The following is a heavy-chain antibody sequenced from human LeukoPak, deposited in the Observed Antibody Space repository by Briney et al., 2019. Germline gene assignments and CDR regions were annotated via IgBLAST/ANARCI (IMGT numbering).Heavy chain of an antibody. J-gene: IGHJ6*02. CDR3: AAVLDTAMASYYYYYGMDV. Sequence: SETLSLTCTVSGGSISSYYWGWIRQPPGKGLEWIGSIYYSGSTYYNPSLKSRVTISVDTSKNQFSLKLSSVTAADTAVYYCAAVLDTAMASYYYYYGMDVWGQGTTVTVSS. D-gene: IGHD5-18*01. CDR2: IYYSGST. V-gene: IGHV4-39*07. CDR1: GGSISSYY.